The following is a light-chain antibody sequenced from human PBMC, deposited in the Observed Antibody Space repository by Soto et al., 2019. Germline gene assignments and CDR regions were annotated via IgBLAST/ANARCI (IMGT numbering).Light chain of an antibody. J-gene: IGLJ2*01. CDR1: TGAVTSGHY. CDR3: LLSYSGARRVV. Sequence: QTVVTQEPSLTVSPGGTVTLTCGSSTGAVTSGHYPYWFQQKPGQAPRTLIYDTSNKHSWTPARFSGSLLGGKAALTLSGAQPEDEAEYHCLLSYSGARRVVFGGGTQLTVL. CDR2: DTS. V-gene: IGLV7-46*01.